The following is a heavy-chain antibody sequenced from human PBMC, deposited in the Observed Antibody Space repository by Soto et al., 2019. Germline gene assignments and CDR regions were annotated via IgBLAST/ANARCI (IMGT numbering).Heavy chain of an antibody. J-gene: IGHJ4*02. V-gene: IGHV1-8*01. CDR2: MNPDSANT. Sequence: QVQLVQSGAEVKQPGASVKVSCKTCGYTFSDYDITWVRQATGQGLEWMGWMNPDSANTGYAQKFQGRVTMTRDTSIDTAYMELNSLTSEDTAVYYCARALRNHLLSDFWGQGTQVIVSS. CDR3: ARALRNHLLSDF. D-gene: IGHD4-17*01. CDR1: GYTFSDYD.